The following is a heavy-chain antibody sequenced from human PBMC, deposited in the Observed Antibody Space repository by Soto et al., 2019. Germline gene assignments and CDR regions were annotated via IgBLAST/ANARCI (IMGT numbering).Heavy chain of an antibody. Sequence: LRLSCAASAFTFSSYWMHWVRQAPGKGPVWVSRINPDATRIDYADSVKGRFTISRDNARSTLYLQMNSLRGEDTALYYCATAGSYRFDYWGQGTLVTVSS. V-gene: IGHV3-74*01. CDR2: INPDATRI. J-gene: IGHJ4*02. CDR1: AFTFSSYW. D-gene: IGHD3-16*02. CDR3: ATAGSYRFDY.